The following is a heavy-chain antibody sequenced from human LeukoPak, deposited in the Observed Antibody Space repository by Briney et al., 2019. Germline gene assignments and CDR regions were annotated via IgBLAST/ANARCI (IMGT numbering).Heavy chain of an antibody. CDR3: ARGPPYGSGSYPHYYYYYYMDV. V-gene: IGHV4-34*01. Sequence: PSETLSLTCAVYGGSFSGYYWSWIRQPPGKGLEWIGEINHSGSTNYNPSLKSRVTISVDTSKNQFSLKLSSVTAADTAVYYCARGPPYGSGSYPHYYYYYYMDVWGKGTTVTISS. D-gene: IGHD3-10*01. CDR2: INHSGST. J-gene: IGHJ6*03. CDR1: GGSFSGYY.